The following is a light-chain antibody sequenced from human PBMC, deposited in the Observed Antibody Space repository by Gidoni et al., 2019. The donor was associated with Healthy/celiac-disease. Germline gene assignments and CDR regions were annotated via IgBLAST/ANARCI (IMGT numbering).Light chain of an antibody. Sequence: QSALTQPPSASGSPGQSVTISCTGTSSDVGGYDYVPWYQQHPGKAPKLMIYEVTKRPSGVPDRFSGSKSGKTASLTVSGLQAEDEADYYCSSYAGSDNLVFGGGTKLTVL. J-gene: IGLJ2*01. CDR3: SSYAGSDNLV. CDR1: SSDVGGYDY. V-gene: IGLV2-8*01. CDR2: EVT.